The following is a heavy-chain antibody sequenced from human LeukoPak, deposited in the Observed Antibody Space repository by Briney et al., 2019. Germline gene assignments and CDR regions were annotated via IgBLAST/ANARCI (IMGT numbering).Heavy chain of an antibody. D-gene: IGHD2-15*01. J-gene: IGHJ3*02. CDR1: GYTFTSYD. Sequence: ASVKVSCKASGYTFTSYDINWVRQATGQGLEWMGWMNPNSGNTGHAQKFQGRVTMTRNTSISTAYMELSSLRSEDTAVYYCARIRYCSGGSCYRIDAFDIWGQGTMVTVSS. CDR3: ARIRYCSGGSCYRIDAFDI. V-gene: IGHV1-8*01. CDR2: MNPNSGNT.